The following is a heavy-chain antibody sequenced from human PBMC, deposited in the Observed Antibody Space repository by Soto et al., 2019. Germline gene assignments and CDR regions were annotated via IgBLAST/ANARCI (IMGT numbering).Heavy chain of an antibody. CDR2: IYHSGIT. CDR3: AREDISGTYYFDS. CDR1: GGSVSSETHF. J-gene: IGHJ4*02. D-gene: IGHD3-22*01. V-gene: IGHV4-61*03. Sequence: TSETLSLTCAVFGGSVSSETHFWSWIRQPPGKGLEWIGYIYHSGITNSNPSLKGRLTISVDKSTNHFSLSLASVTAADTAIYYCAREDISGTYYFDSWGQGTRVTVSS.